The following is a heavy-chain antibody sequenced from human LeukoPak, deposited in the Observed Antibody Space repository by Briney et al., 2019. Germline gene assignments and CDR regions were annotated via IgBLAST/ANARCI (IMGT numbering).Heavy chain of an antibody. CDR2: INSDGSSI. CDR1: GFTFRTNW. J-gene: IGHJ4*02. Sequence: AGGSLRLSCAASGFTFRTNWMHWVRQAPGKGLLWVSRINSDGSSISYVDSVKGRFTISRDNAKNSLYLQMNSLRAEDTAVYYCAREHDYGDSADYWGQGTLVTVSS. D-gene: IGHD4-17*01. V-gene: IGHV3-74*01. CDR3: AREHDYGDSADY.